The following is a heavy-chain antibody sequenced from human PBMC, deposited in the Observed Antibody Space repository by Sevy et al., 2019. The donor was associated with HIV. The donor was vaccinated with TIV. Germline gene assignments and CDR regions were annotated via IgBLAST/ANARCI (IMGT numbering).Heavy chain of an antibody. V-gene: IGHV1-8*01. J-gene: IGHJ6*02. CDR3: ARGHSSYYDFWSGYYYGMDV. Sequence: ASVKVSCKASGYTFTSYDINWVRQATGQELEWMGWMNPNSGNTGYAQKFQGRVTMTRNTSISTAYMELSSLRSEDTAVYYCARGHSSYYDFWSGYYYGMDVWGQGTTVTVSS. D-gene: IGHD3-3*01. CDR2: MNPNSGNT. CDR1: GYTFTSYD.